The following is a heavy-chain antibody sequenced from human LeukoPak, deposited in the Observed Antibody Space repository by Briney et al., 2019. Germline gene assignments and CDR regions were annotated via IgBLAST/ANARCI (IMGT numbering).Heavy chain of an antibody. CDR1: GGSFSGYY. J-gene: IGHJ4*02. Sequence: PSETLSLTCAVYGGSFSGYYWSWLRQPPGKGLEWIGEINHSGSTNYNPSLKSRVTISVDTSKNQFSLKLSSVTAADTAVYYCARSIFYYGSGKAFDYWGQGTLVTVSS. D-gene: IGHD3-10*01. V-gene: IGHV4-34*01. CDR3: ARSIFYYGSGKAFDY. CDR2: INHSGST.